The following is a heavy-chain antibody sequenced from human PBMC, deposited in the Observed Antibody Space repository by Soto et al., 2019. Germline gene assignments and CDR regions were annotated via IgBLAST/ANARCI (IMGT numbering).Heavy chain of an antibody. Sequence: QVHLQESGPGLVKPSQTLSLTCSVSGASTVSHYHWTWIRQPPGKGLEWMGYIFNSGTTFYNPSLTTRLCILMDTSGNHFSLELRSVTAADTAVYYCALALGPTTGLDYWGQGTLVTVSS. V-gene: IGHV4-31*02. J-gene: IGHJ4*02. CDR1: GASTVSHYH. CDR3: ALALGPTTGLDY. CDR2: IFNSGTT. D-gene: IGHD1-26*01.